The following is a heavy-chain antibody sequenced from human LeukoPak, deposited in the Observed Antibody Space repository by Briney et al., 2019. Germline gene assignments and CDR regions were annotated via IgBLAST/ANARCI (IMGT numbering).Heavy chain of an antibody. J-gene: IGHJ3*02. CDR1: DGSFSGYY. CDR3: ARYIVSYPHDAFDI. CDR2: IYHSGST. Sequence: PSETLSLTCAVYDGSFSGYYWSWIRQPPGKGLEWIGYIYHSGSTSYNPSLKSRVTISVDTSKKQFSLKLSSVTAADTAFYYCARYIVSYPHDAFDIWGQGTMVTVSS. V-gene: IGHV4-59*01. D-gene: IGHD1-26*01.